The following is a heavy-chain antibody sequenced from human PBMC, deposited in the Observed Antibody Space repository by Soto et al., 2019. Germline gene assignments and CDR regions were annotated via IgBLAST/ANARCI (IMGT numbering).Heavy chain of an antibody. CDR1: GFTFSNAW. CDR2: IKSKTDGGTT. CDR3: TTDLAYRRMTMAFDI. D-gene: IGHD3-16*02. J-gene: IGHJ3*02. V-gene: IGHV3-15*01. Sequence: GGSLRLSCAASGFTFSNAWMSWVRQAPGKGLEWVGRIKSKTDGGTTDYAAPVKGRFTISRDDSKNTLYLQMNSLKTEDTAVYYCTTDLAYRRMTMAFDIWGQGTMVTVS.